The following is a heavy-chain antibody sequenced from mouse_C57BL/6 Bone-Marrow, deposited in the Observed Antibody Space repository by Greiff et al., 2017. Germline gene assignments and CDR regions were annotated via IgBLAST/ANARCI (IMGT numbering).Heavy chain of an antibody. CDR1: GFTFSSYT. CDR3: SRQVTAVLATKYFDV. V-gene: IGHV5-9*01. J-gene: IGHJ1*03. CDR2: ISGGGGNT. D-gene: IGHD1-1*01. Sequence: EVQVVESGGGLVKPGGSLKLSCAASGFTFSSYTMSWVRQTPEQRLQWVAAISGGGGNTYYTDSVKGRFTISRDNYKNIQYLQIGSLESESPALYYCSRQVTAVLATKYFDVWGTGTTVTVSA.